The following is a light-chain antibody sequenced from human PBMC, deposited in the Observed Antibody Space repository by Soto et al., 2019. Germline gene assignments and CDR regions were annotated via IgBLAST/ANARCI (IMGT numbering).Light chain of an antibody. CDR1: QSVSSD. CDR2: GAS. CDR3: QQHNNWPT. J-gene: IGKJ1*01. V-gene: IGKV3-15*01. Sequence: EIVMTQSPATLSVSPGERATLSCRASQSVSSDLAWYQQKPGQAPRLLISGASTRATGVAARFSGSGSGTEFTLTISSLQSEDFAVYYCQQHNNWPTFGQGTKVDNK.